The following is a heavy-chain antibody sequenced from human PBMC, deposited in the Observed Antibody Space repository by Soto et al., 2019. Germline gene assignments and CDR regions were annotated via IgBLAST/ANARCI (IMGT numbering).Heavy chain of an antibody. V-gene: IGHV4-31*03. CDR1: GGSISSGGYY. J-gene: IGHJ6*03. CDR3: ASIATTGPLGDPDYYYYYMDV. CDR2: IYYSGST. Sequence: PSETLSLTCTVSGGSISSGGYYWSWIRQHPGKGLEWIGYIYYSGSTYYNPSLKSRVTISVDTSKNQFSLKLSSVTAADTAVYYCASIATTGPLGDPDYYYYYMDVWGKGTTVTVSS. D-gene: IGHD4-4*01.